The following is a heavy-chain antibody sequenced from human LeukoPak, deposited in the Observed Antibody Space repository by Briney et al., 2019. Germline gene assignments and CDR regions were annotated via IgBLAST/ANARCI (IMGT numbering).Heavy chain of an antibody. V-gene: IGHV4-4*07. Sequence: SETLSLTCTVSGGSISSYYWSWIRQPAGKGLEWIGRIYISGSGSTNYNPSLKSRVTISVDTPKNQFSLELTSVTAADTAVYYCARRRYDASGYYPSRGRYFDYWGQGTLVTVSS. J-gene: IGHJ4*02. D-gene: IGHD3-22*01. CDR3: ARRRYDASGYYPSRGRYFDY. CDR1: GGSISSYY. CDR2: IYISGSGST.